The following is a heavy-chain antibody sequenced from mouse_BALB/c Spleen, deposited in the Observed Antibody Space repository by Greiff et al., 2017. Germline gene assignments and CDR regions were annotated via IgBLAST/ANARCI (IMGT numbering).Heavy chain of an antibody. Sequence: EVMLVESGGGLVQPGGSLKLSCAASGFTFSSYGMSWVRQTPDKRLELVATINSNGGSTYYPDSVKGRFTISRDNAKNTLYLQMSSLKSEDTAMYYCARDRGTGSYWYFDVWGAGTTVTVSS. J-gene: IGHJ1*01. CDR1: GFTFSSYG. D-gene: IGHD3-3*01. V-gene: IGHV5-6-3*01. CDR3: ARDRGTGSYWYFDV. CDR2: INSNGGST.